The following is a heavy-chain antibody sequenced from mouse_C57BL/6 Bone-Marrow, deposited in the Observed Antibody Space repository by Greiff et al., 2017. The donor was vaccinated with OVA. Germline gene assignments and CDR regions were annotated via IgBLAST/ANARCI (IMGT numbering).Heavy chain of an antibody. CDR3: AREGAYYGYDGGVFDY. CDR2: INYDGSST. J-gene: IGHJ2*01. V-gene: IGHV5-16*01. CDR1: GFTFSDYY. D-gene: IGHD2-9*01. Sequence: EVQLVESEGGLVQPGSSMKLSCTASGFTFSDYYMAWVRQVPEQGLEWVANINYDGSSTYYLDSLKSRFIISRDNAKNILYLQMSSLKSEDTATYYCAREGAYYGYDGGVFDYWGQGTTLTVSS.